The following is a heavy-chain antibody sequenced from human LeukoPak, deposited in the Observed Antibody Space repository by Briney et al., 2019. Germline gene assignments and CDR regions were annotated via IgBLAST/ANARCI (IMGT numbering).Heavy chain of an antibody. Sequence: ESGPTLVNPTQTLTLTCTFSGFSLTTSGMGVGWIRQPPGKALEWLALIYWGDDKRYSPSLKSRLTITKDTSKNQVVLTMTNMDPVDTATYYCAHRPDYLVCYGNCFDYWGQGTLVTVSS. CDR2: IYWGDDK. V-gene: IGHV2-5*02. D-gene: IGHD2-15*01. CDR3: AHRPDYLVCYGNCFDY. J-gene: IGHJ4*02. CDR1: GFSLTTSGMG.